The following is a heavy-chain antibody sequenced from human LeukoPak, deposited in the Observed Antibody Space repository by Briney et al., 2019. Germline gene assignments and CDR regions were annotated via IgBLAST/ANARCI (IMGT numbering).Heavy chain of an antibody. CDR2: IYTSGST. V-gene: IGHV4-4*07. CDR1: GGSISSYY. D-gene: IGHD1-26*01. J-gene: IGHJ4*02. Sequence: KPSETLSLTCTVSGGSISSYYWSWIRQPAGKGLEWIGRIYTSGSTNYNPSLKSRVTMPVDTSKNQFSLKLSSVTAADTAVYYCAGGGATNWAYYFDYWGQGTLVTVSS. CDR3: AGGGATNWAYYFDY.